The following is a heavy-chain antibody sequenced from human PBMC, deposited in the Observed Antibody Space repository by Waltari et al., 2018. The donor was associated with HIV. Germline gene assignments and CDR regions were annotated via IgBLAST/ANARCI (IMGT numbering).Heavy chain of an antibody. Sequence: EVQPVEPGGGLVKPGASLRLSCSASGFTFSRYRINWVRQAPGKGLEWVSSISSSSSYIYYADSVKGRFTISRDNAKNSLYLQMNSLRAEDTAVYYCARDSGPYYYDSSGYASFDYWGQGTLVTVSS. CDR2: ISSSSSYI. CDR1: GFTFSRYR. CDR3: ARDSGPYYYDSSGYASFDY. D-gene: IGHD3-22*01. V-gene: IGHV3-21*01. J-gene: IGHJ4*02.